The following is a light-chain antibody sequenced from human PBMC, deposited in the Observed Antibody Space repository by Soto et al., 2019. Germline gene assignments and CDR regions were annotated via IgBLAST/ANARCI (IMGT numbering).Light chain of an antibody. CDR3: QQYYSTLRT. CDR2: WAS. Sequence: DIVMTQSPDSLAVSLGERATINCKSSQSVLYSSNNKNYLAWYQQKPGQPPKLLIYWASTRESGVPDRFSGSGSGTDFTLTISSLQAEDVAFYYCQQYYSTLRTFGQGTKVELK. CDR1: QSVLYSSNNKNY. J-gene: IGKJ1*01. V-gene: IGKV4-1*01.